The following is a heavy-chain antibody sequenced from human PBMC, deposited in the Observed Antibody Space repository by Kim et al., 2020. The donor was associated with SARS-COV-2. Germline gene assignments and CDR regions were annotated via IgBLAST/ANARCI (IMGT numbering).Heavy chain of an antibody. D-gene: IGHD3-10*01. J-gene: IGHJ3*02. Sequence: GGSLRLSCAVSGFIFSSYAMHWVRQAPGKGLEWVAVISYDGSNKYYADSVKGRFSISRDNSKNTLYLQMNSLRAEDTAVYYCARDILWFGELLAGGAFDIWGQGTMVTVSS. CDR2: ISYDGSNK. CDR1: GFIFSSYA. CDR3: ARDILWFGELLAGGAFDI. V-gene: IGHV3-30*04.